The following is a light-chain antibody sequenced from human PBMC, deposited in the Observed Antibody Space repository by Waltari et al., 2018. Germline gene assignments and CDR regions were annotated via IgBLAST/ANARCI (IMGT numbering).Light chain of an antibody. J-gene: IGLJ2*01. Sequence: QSALTQPASVSGSPGQSITISCTGTYSDVGFYNLVSWYQQHPGKVPKLMIYEVSKRPSGISNRFSGSKSDNTASLTISGLQAEDEADYYCCSYAGSGTLLFGGGTKLTVL. CDR3: CSYAGSGTLL. CDR1: YSDVGFYNL. V-gene: IGLV2-23*02. CDR2: EVS.